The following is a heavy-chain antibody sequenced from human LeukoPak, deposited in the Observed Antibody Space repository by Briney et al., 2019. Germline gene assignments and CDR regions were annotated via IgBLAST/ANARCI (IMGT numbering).Heavy chain of an antibody. CDR2: IYQSGSA. Sequence: SETLSLTCGVSGASVSSIGYSWSWIRQPPGRGLEWIGYIYQSGSASYNPSLQSRVTISIDKSKNQFSLNLNSVTAADTAVYYCARNSYYDNSGEGAFDIWGQGTMVTVSS. CDR3: ARNSYYDNSGEGAFDI. D-gene: IGHD3-22*01. CDR1: GASVSSIGYS. J-gene: IGHJ3*02. V-gene: IGHV4-30-2*01.